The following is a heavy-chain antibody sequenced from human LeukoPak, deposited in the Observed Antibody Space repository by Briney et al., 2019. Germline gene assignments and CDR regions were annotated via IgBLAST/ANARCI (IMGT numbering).Heavy chain of an antibody. J-gene: IGHJ6*03. CDR1: GFTFSSYA. CDR3: ARGGRVVPAAKTARGYYYYYMDV. Sequence: GGSLRLSCAASGFTFSSYAMHWVRQAPGKGLEWVAVISYDGSNKYYADSVKGRFTISRDNSKNTLYLQMNSLRAEDTAVYYCARGGRVVPAAKTARGYYYYYMDVWGKGTTVTVS. V-gene: IGHV3-30*01. D-gene: IGHD2-2*01. CDR2: ISYDGSNK.